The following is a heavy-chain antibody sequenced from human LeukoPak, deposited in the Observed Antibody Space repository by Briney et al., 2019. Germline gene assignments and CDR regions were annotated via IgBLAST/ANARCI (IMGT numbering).Heavy chain of an antibody. J-gene: IGHJ3*02. CDR1: GFTFSSYS. CDR2: ISSSSSYI. V-gene: IGHV3-21*01. D-gene: IGHD3-16*02. CDR3: ARRPPTFGGVIALSGAFDI. Sequence: GGSLRLSCAASGFTFSSYSMNWVRQAPGKGLEWVSSISSSSSYIYYADSVKGRFTISRDNAKNSLYLQMNSLRAEDTAVYYCARRPPTFGGVIALSGAFDIWGQGTMVTVSS.